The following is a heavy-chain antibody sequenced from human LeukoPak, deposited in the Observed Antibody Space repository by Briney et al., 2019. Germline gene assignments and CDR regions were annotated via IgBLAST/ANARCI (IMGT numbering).Heavy chain of an antibody. CDR2: INPSGGST. D-gene: IGHD6-13*01. J-gene: IGHJ4*02. CDR1: GYTFTSYY. V-gene: IGHV1-46*01. Sequence: ASVKVSCKASGYTFTSYYMHWVRQAPGQGLEWMGIINPSGGSTTYAQKFQGRVTVTMDTSTSTVYMELSSLRSEDTAMYYCARRGYSSSWHPYFDYWGQGTLVTVSS. CDR3: ARRGYSSSWHPYFDY.